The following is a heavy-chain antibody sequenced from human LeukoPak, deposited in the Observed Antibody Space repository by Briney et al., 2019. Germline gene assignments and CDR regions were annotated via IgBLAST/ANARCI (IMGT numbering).Heavy chain of an antibody. CDR3: ARDPYCGGDCYSVDNP. J-gene: IGHJ5*02. Sequence: MTSETLSLTCTVSGGSISSYYWSWIRQPPGKGLEWIGYIYYSGSTNYNPFLKSRVTISVDTSKNQFSLKLSSVTAADTAVYYCARDPYCGGDCYSVDNPWGQGTLVTVSS. CDR2: IYYSGST. D-gene: IGHD2-21*02. V-gene: IGHV4-59*01. CDR1: GGSISSYY.